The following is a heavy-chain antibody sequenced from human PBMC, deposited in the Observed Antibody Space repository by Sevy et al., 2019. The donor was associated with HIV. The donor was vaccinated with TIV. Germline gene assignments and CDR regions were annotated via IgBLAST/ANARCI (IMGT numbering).Heavy chain of an antibody. CDR2: IYSGGST. Sequence: GGSLRLSCAASGFTVSSNYMSWVRQAPGKGLEWVSVIYSGGSTYYADSVKGRFTISRHNSKNTLYLQMNSLRAEDTAVYYCARVRYSSSSTPFDPWGQGTLVTVSS. J-gene: IGHJ5*02. CDR3: ARVRYSSSSTPFDP. V-gene: IGHV3-53*04. D-gene: IGHD6-6*01. CDR1: GFTVSSNY.